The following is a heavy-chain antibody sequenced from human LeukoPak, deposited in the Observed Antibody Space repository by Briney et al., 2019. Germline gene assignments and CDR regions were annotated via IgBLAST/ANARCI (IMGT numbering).Heavy chain of an antibody. V-gene: IGHV3-23*01. D-gene: IGHD2-2*01. CDR2: ISGSGGST. CDR1: GFTFSSYA. CDR3: VKDRCDRTTCPEV. Sequence: GGSLRLSCAASGFTFSSYAMSWVRQAPGEGLEWVSGISGSGGSTYYTDSVKGRFTISRDNSKNTLHLQMSSLRAEDTALYYCVKDRCDRTTCPEVWGQGTLVTVSS. J-gene: IGHJ4*02.